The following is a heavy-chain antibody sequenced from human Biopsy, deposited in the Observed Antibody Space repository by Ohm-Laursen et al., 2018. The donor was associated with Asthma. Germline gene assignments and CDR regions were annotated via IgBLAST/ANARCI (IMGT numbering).Heavy chain of an antibody. D-gene: IGHD4-17*01. CDR2: ISYDGSNK. CDR1: KSPIRTFA. CDR3: AKDPRIYGDNVAGMDV. Sequence: SLRLSCSASKSPIRTFALHWVRQAPGKGLEWVAVISYDGSNKYYADSVKGRFTISRDNSKNTLYLQMNSLRAEDTAVYYCAKDPRIYGDNVAGMDVWGQGTAVNVSS. V-gene: IGHV3-30*04. J-gene: IGHJ6*02.